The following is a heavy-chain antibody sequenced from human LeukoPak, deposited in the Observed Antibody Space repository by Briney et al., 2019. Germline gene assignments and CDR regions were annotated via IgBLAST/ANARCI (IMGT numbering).Heavy chain of an antibody. V-gene: IGHV3-23*01. CDR2: ISDGGGST. CDR3: AQRGQSGWHFDY. D-gene: IGHD6-19*01. Sequence: GGSLRLSCAASGFTFRNYVMTWVRQAPGKGLEWVSLISDGGGSTHYADSVKGRFTISRDNFKNTLYLQMNSLRAEDTAVYYCAQRGQSGWHFDYWGQGTLVTVSS. J-gene: IGHJ4*02. CDR1: GFTFRNYV.